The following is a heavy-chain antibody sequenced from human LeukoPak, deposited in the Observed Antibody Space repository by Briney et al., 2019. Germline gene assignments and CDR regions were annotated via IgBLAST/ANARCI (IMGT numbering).Heavy chain of an antibody. CDR3: ARAGQIAALKNWFDP. CDR2: INPNSGGT. Sequence: ASVKVSCKASRYTFTGYYMHWVRQAPGQGLEWMGWINPNSGGTNYAQKFQGRVTMTRDTSISTAYMELSRLRSDDTAVYYCARAGQIAALKNWFDPWGQGTLVTVSS. V-gene: IGHV1-2*02. J-gene: IGHJ5*02. D-gene: IGHD6-6*01. CDR1: RYTFTGYY.